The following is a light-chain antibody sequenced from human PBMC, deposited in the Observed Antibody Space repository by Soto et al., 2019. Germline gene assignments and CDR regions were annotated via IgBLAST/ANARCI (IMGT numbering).Light chain of an antibody. Sequence: EIVMTQSPATLSLSPGERATLSCRASQSIGRNLAWYQHKPGQAPRLLIYGSSTGTTDIPTRFSASGSGTEFILDISSLQSEDFAFYYCQQYNNWPRSFGQGTKVEV. CDR3: QQYNNWPRS. J-gene: IGKJ1*01. CDR1: QSIGRN. V-gene: IGKV3-15*01. CDR2: GSS.